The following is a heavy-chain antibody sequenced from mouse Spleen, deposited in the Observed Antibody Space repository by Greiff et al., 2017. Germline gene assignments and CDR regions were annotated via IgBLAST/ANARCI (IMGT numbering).Heavy chain of an antibody. J-gene: IGHJ3*01. CDR1: GYAFSSYW. Sequence: QVQLKESGAELVKPGASVKISCKASGYAFSSYWMNWVKQRPGKGLEWIGQIYPGDGDTNYNGKFKGKATLTADKSSSTAYMQLSSLTSEDSAVYFCARDRNWDWFAYWGQGTLVTVSA. D-gene: IGHD4-1*01. CDR3: ARDRNWDWFAY. CDR2: IYPGDGDT. V-gene: IGHV1-80*01.